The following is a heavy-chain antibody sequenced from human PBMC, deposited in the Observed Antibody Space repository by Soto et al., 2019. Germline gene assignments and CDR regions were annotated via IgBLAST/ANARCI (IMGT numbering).Heavy chain of an antibody. D-gene: IGHD2-15*01. CDR3: ARLVVVVAATGGFDY. V-gene: IGHV4-61*01. Sequence: SETLSLTCTVSGGSVSSGSYYWTWIRQPPGKGLEWIGYIYYSGSTNYNPSLKSRVTISVDTSKNQFSLKLSSVTAADTAVYHCARLVVVVAATGGFDYWGQGTLVTVSS. CDR1: GGSVSSGSYY. CDR2: IYYSGST. J-gene: IGHJ4*02.